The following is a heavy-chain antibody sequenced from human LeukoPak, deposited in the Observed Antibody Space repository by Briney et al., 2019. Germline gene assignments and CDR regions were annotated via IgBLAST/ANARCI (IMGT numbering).Heavy chain of an antibody. Sequence: SETLSLTCTVSGGSISSYYWSWIRQPPGKGLEWIGYIYDSGSTNYNPSLKSRISISLDTSKNQFSLKLSSVTAPDTAVYYCARGLVRGVTRSYWYFDLWGRGTLVTVSS. CDR1: GGSISSYY. J-gene: IGHJ2*01. CDR2: IYDSGST. CDR3: ARGLVRGVTRSYWYFDL. D-gene: IGHD3-10*01. V-gene: IGHV4-59*01.